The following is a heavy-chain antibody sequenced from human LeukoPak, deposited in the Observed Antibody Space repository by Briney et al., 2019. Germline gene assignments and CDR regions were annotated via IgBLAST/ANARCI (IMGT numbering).Heavy chain of an antibody. Sequence: GGSLRLSCAASGFTFSNSGMHWVRQAPGKGLEWVAVIWNDGKNDFHADSVKGRFTISRDNSKNTLFLQMNSLRGEDTAVYYCARDRGSRQFGPIDYWGLGTLVTVSP. CDR2: IWNDGKND. D-gene: IGHD6-13*01. V-gene: IGHV3-33*01. CDR1: GFTFSNSG. CDR3: ARDRGSRQFGPIDY. J-gene: IGHJ4*02.